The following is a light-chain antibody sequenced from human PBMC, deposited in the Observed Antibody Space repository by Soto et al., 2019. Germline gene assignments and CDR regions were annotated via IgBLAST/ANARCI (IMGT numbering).Light chain of an antibody. CDR3: GTWDGSLSAGV. Sequence: QSVLTQPPSVSAAPGQKVTISCSGSSSNIGYNYVSWYQQFPGAAPKLLIYEDNKRPSGIPDRFSGSKSGTSATLGITGLQTGDEADYYCGTWDGSLSAGVFGTGTKVTVL. V-gene: IGLV1-51*02. CDR1: SSNIGYNY. CDR2: EDN. J-gene: IGLJ1*01.